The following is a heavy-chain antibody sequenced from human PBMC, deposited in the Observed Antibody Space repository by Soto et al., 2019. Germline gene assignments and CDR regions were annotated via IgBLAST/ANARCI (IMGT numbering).Heavy chain of an antibody. Sequence: QVQLQQWGAGLLKPSETLSLTFAVYGGSFSGYYWSWIRQPPGKGLEWIGEINHSGSTNYNPSLKSRVTISVDTSKNQFSLKLSSVTAADTAVYYCARGSNDFWSGYYTLDYWGQGTLVTVSS. D-gene: IGHD3-3*01. V-gene: IGHV4-34*01. J-gene: IGHJ4*02. CDR3: ARGSNDFWSGYYTLDY. CDR1: GGSFSGYY. CDR2: INHSGST.